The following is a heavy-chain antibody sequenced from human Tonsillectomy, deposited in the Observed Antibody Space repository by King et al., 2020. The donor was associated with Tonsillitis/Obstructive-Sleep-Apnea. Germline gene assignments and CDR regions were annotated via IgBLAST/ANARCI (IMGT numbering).Heavy chain of an antibody. D-gene: IGHD6-6*01. J-gene: IGHJ6*03. CDR3: TTSSSSFYYYYSYMAV. Sequence: DVQLVESGGGLVKPGGSLRLSCAASGFTFSNAWMSWVRQAPGKGLEWVGRIKSKTDGGTTDYAAPVKGGFTISRYDSKNTLYLQMNRLKTDDTAVYYCTTSSSSFYYYYSYMAVWGQGTTATVSS. V-gene: IGHV3-15*01. CDR2: IKSKTDGGTT. CDR1: GFTFSNAW.